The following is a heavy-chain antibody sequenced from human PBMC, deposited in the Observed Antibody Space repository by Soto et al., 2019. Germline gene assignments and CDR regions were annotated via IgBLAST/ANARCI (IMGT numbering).Heavy chain of an antibody. CDR1: GYTFTGYY. V-gene: IGHV1-2*02. J-gene: IGHJ6*02. D-gene: IGHD3-9*01. CDR3: ARDPYYDILTGYHDPYYYYYYGMDV. CDR2: INPNSGGT. Sequence: GASVKVSCKASGYTFTGYYMHWVRQAPGQGLEWMGWINPNSGGTNYAQKFQGRVTMTRDTSISTAYMELSRLRSDDTAVYYCARDPYYDILTGYHDPYYYYYYGMDVWGQGTTVTVS.